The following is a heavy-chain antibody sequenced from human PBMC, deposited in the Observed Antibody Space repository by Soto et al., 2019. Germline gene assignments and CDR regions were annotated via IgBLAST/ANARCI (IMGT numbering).Heavy chain of an antibody. CDR3: AKAVYGGSCYYYGMDV. V-gene: IGHV3-23*01. CDR1: GFTFSSYA. D-gene: IGHD2-15*01. Sequence: GGSLRLSCAASGFTFSSYAMSWVRQAPGKGLEWVSAISGSGGSTYYADSVKGRFTISRDNSKNTLYLQMNSLRAEDTAVYYCAKAVYGGSCYYYGMDVWGQGTTVTVSS. CDR2: ISGSGGST. J-gene: IGHJ6*02.